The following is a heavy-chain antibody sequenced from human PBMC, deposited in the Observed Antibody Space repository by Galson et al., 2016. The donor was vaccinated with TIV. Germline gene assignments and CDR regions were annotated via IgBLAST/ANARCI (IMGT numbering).Heavy chain of an antibody. CDR1: GDTLTDLY. CDR3: LTDCDPTVTVRRLYYGMDV. D-gene: IGHD4-17*01. Sequence: SVKVSCKVSGDTLTDLYIHWVRQSPGKGLEWMGGFDPEDEKIVYSQKFQGRFTMTEHTSTDTAYMELTSLRSEDTAVYYCLTDCDPTVTVRRLYYGMDVWGQGTTVTVSS. J-gene: IGHJ6*02. CDR2: FDPEDEKI. V-gene: IGHV1-24*01.